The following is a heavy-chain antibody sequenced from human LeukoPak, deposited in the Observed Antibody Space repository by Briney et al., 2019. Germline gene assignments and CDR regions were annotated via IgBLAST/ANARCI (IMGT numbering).Heavy chain of an antibody. D-gene: IGHD2-21*02. Sequence: PSETLSLTCTVSGGSISSYYWSWIRQPPGKGLEWIGYIYYSGSTNYNPSLKSRVTISVDTSKNQFSLKLSSVTAADTAVYYCARGRTVVTAMAHYYYYYMDVWGKGTTVTISS. J-gene: IGHJ6*03. CDR1: GGSISSYY. V-gene: IGHV4-59*01. CDR3: ARGRTVVTAMAHYYYYYMDV. CDR2: IYYSGST.